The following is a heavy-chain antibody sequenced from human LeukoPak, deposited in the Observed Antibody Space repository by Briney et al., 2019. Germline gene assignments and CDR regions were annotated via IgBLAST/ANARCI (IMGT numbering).Heavy chain of an antibody. CDR3: ARDSYYGSGSPDYYYMDV. D-gene: IGHD3-10*01. CDR1: GGSISSYY. J-gene: IGHJ6*03. CDR2: IYYSGST. Sequence: PSETLSLTCTVSGGSISSYYWSWIRQPPGKGLEWIGYIYYSGSTNYNPSLKSRVTISVDTSKNQFSLKLSSVTAADTAVYYCARDSYYGSGSPDYYYMDVWGKGTTVTISS. V-gene: IGHV4-59*01.